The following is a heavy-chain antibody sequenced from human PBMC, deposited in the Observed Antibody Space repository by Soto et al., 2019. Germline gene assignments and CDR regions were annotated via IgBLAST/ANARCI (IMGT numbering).Heavy chain of an antibody. D-gene: IGHD6-19*01. CDR2: ISYDGSNK. J-gene: IGHJ1*01. Sequence: QVQLVESGGGVVQPGRSLRLSCAASGFTFSSYAMHWVRQAPGKGLEWVAVISYDGSNKYYADSVKGRFTNSRDNSKNTLYLQMNSLRAEDTAVYYCARDRSYSSGWDSEYFQHWGQGTLVTVSS. CDR3: ARDRSYSSGWDSEYFQH. CDR1: GFTFSSYA. V-gene: IGHV3-30-3*01.